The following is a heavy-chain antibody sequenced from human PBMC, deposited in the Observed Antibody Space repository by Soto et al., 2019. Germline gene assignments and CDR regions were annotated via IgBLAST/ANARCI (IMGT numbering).Heavy chain of an antibody. CDR2: IIPIFGTA. V-gene: IGHV1-69*01. CDR1: GGTFSSYA. CDR3: ARDGDGVSIAAAYYYGMDV. Sequence: QVQLVQSGAEVKKPGSSVKVSCKASGGTFSSYAISWVRQTPGQGLEWMGGIIPIFGTANYAQKFQGRVTITADESTSTAYMELSSLRSEDTAGYYCARDGDGVSIAAAYYYGMDVWGQGTTVTVSS. J-gene: IGHJ6*02. D-gene: IGHD6-13*01.